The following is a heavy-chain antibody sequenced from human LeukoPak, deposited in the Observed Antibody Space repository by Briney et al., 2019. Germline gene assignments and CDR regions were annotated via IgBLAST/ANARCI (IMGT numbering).Heavy chain of an antibody. CDR2: ISAYNGNT. Sequence: ASVKVSCKASGYTFTSYDINWVRQATGQGLEWMGWISAYNGNTNYAQKLQGRVTMTTDTSTSTAYMELRSLRSDDTAVYYCARDRARDCSSTSCYFYYYYMDVWGKGTTVTISS. J-gene: IGHJ6*03. V-gene: IGHV1-18*01. CDR1: GYTFTSYD. D-gene: IGHD2-2*01. CDR3: ARDRARDCSSTSCYFYYYYMDV.